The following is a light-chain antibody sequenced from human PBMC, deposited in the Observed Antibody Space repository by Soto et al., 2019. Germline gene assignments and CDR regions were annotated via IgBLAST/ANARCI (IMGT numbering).Light chain of an antibody. Sequence: QSVLTQPRSVSGSPGQSVTISCTGTSSDVGGHNYVSWYQQHPGKAPTLMIYDVSKRPSGVPDRFSGSKSGNTASLTISGLQAEDEADYYCCSYAGSYTYVFGTGTKVTVL. J-gene: IGLJ1*01. V-gene: IGLV2-11*01. CDR3: CSYAGSYTYV. CDR2: DVS. CDR1: SSDVGGHNY.